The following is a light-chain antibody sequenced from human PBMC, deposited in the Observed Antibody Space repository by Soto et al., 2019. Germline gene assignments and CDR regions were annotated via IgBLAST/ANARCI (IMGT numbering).Light chain of an antibody. CDR3: CSYAGSYTYV. CDR2: DVS. CDR1: SSDVGDYDY. V-gene: IGLV2-11*01. Sequence: QSVLTQPRPVSGSPGQSVTISCTGTSSDVGDYDYVSWYQQHPGKAPKLMIYDVSKRPSGVPDRFSGSKSGNTASLTISGLQAEDEADYYCCSYAGSYTYVFGTGTKVTVL. J-gene: IGLJ1*01.